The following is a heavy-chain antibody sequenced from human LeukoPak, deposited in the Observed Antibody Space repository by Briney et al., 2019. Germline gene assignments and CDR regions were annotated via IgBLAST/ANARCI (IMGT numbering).Heavy chain of an antibody. J-gene: IGHJ4*02. CDR3: AKGVSSSIYYFDY. CDR1: RFTFSSYV. CDR2: IGGSAGIT. V-gene: IGHV3-23*01. D-gene: IGHD6-6*01. Sequence: GGSLRLSCAASRFTFSSYVMSWVRQAPGKGLEWVSAIGGSAGITYYADSVEGRFTISRDNSKNTLYLQMNSLRVEDTAVYYCAKGVSSSIYYFDYWGQGTLVTVSS.